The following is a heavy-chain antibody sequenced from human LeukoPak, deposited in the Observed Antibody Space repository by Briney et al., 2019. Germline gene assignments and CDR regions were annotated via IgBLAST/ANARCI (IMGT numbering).Heavy chain of an antibody. CDR1: GFTFSSYA. CDR2: IVGSGGST. J-gene: IGHJ3*02. CDR3: AKSISGPNTAFDI. D-gene: IGHD6-25*01. V-gene: IGHV3-23*01. Sequence: GGSLRLSCAASGFTFSSYAMSWVRQAPGKGLEWVSTIVGSGGSTYYADSVKGRCAISRDNSKSTLYLQMSSLRAEDTAVYYCAKSISGPNTAFDIWGRGTMVTVSS.